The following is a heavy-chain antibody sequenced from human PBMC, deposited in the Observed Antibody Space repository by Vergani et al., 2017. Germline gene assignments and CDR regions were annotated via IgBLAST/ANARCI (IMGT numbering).Heavy chain of an antibody. CDR2: IYSGGST. CDR1: GFTFSSYS. V-gene: IGHV3-66*01. J-gene: IGHJ6*03. Sequence: EVQLVESGGGLVKPGGSLRLSCAASGFTFSSYSMNWVRQAPGKGLEWVSVIYSGGSTYYADSVKGRFTISRDNSKNTLYLQMNSLRAEDTAVYYCASRTGGASGWYYYYYYMDVWGKGTTVTVSS. D-gene: IGHD6-19*01. CDR3: ASRTGGASGWYYYYYYMDV.